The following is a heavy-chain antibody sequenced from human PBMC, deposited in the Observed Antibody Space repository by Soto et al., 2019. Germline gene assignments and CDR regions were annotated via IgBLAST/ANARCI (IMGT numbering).Heavy chain of an antibody. V-gene: IGHV5-51*01. Sequence: GESLKISCKGSGYSFTSYWIAWVRQMPGKGLEWMGIIYPGDSDTRCSPSFQGQVTISVDKSITTAYLQWSSLKASDTAMYYCARGYCTATICDPWFDPWGQGTLVTVSS. CDR3: ARGYCTATICDPWFDP. D-gene: IGHD2-8*02. J-gene: IGHJ5*02. CDR2: IYPGDSDT. CDR1: GYSFTSYW.